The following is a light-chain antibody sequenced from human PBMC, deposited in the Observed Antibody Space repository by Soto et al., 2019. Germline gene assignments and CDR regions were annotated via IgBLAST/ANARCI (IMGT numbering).Light chain of an antibody. CDR1: SNDVGGYNY. CDR2: DVS. V-gene: IGLV2-14*03. CDR3: SSYTSNTTPYV. J-gene: IGLJ1*01. Sequence: QSALTQPASVSGSPGQSITISCTGTSNDVGGYNYVSWYQQHPGKAPKLMIYDVSNRPSGVSNRFSGSKSGNTASLTISGLQAADEAGYYCSSYTSNTTPYVFGTGTQLTVL.